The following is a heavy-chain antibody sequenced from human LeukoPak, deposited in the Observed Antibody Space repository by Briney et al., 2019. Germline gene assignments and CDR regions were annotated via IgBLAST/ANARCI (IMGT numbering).Heavy chain of an antibody. CDR2: VDHGGSGT. CDR3: VTDLG. J-gene: IGHJ4*02. CDR1: GFTFSSYA. Sequence: PGGSLRLSCAASGFTFSSYAMSWVRQPPGKGLMWVARVDHGGSGTAYADAVTGRFTISRDNAKNTVYLQMNSLILEDTAVYYCVTDLGWGQGALVSVSS. V-gene: IGHV3-74*01.